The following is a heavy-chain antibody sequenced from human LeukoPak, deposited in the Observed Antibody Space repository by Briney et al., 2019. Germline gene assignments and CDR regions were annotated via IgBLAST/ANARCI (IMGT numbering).Heavy chain of an antibody. V-gene: IGHV4-39*01. Sequence: SETLSLTCTVSGGSISSSSYYWGWIRQPPGKGLEWIGSIYYSGSTYYNPSLKSRVTISVDTSKNQFSLKLSSVTAADTAVYYCARVGATFHWGQGTLVTVSS. J-gene: IGHJ4*02. CDR3: ARVGATFH. CDR1: GGSISSSSYY. CDR2: IYYSGST. D-gene: IGHD1-26*01.